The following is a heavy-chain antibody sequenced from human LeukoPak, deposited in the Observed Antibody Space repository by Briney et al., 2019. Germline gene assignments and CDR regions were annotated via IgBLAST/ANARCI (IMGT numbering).Heavy chain of an antibody. CDR1: GYTFIDYY. CDR2: INPNSGDT. V-gene: IGHV1-2*02. D-gene: IGHD3-3*01. CDR3: ASISEVWSGYYTVHFDY. Sequence: ASVKVSCKASGYTFIDYYIHWVRQAPGQGLEWMGRINPNSGDTNYAQKFQGRVTMTRDTSISTAYMELSRLRSDDTAVYYCASISEVWSGYYTVHFDYWGQGTLVTVSS. J-gene: IGHJ4*02.